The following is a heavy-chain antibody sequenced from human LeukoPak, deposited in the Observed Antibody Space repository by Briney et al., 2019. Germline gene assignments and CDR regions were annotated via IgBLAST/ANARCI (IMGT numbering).Heavy chain of an antibody. Sequence: SETLSLTCAVYGGSFSGYYWSWIRQPPGKGLEWIGEINHSGSTNYNPSLKSRVTISVDTSKNQFSLKLSSVTAADTAVYYCARTYSSGWSYLYFDYWGQGTLVIVSS. CDR3: ARTYSSGWSYLYFDY. V-gene: IGHV4-34*01. CDR1: GGSFSGYY. CDR2: INHSGST. D-gene: IGHD6-19*01. J-gene: IGHJ4*02.